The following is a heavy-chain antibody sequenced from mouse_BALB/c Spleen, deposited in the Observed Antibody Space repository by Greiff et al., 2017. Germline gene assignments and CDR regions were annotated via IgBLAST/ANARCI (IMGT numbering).Heavy chain of an antibody. J-gene: IGHJ3*01. CDR1: GFNIKDTY. CDR3: ARYGNYEENPC. Sequence: VQLKQSGAELVKPGASVKLSCTASGFNIKDTYMHWVKQRPEQGLEWIGRIDPANGNTKYDPKFQGKATITADTSSNTAYLQLSSLTSEDTAVYYCARYGNYEENPCWGQGTLVTVSA. CDR2: IDPANGNT. V-gene: IGHV14-3*02. D-gene: IGHD2-1*01.